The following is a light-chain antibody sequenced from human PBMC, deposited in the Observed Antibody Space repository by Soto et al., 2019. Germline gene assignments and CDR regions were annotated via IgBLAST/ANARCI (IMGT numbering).Light chain of an antibody. Sequence: QSALTHPASVSGSPGQSITISCTGTISDIGGYNYVSWYQQHPGKAPKLMIYEVSDRTSGVSNRFSGSKSGNTASLTISGLLAEDEADSYCSSYTSSSTLVFGTGTKVTVL. V-gene: IGLV2-14*03. J-gene: IGLJ1*01. CDR3: SSYTSSSTLV. CDR1: ISDIGGYNY. CDR2: EVS.